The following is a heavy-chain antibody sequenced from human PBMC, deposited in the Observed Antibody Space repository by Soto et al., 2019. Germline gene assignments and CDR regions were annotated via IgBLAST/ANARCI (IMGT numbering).Heavy chain of an antibody. CDR1: GFTFRNAW. D-gene: IGHD3-3*01. V-gene: IGHV3-15*01. CDR3: TTPKFWSGVAW. CDR2: IRRKSENGTV. J-gene: IGHJ4*02. Sequence: EVQLVESGGGLVKPGGSLRLSCAASGFTFRNAWMSWVRQFPGKGLEWVGRIRRKSENGTVDLAAPGTGRFTILRDDSKNMLYLQMTSLKTEDTAVYYCTTPKFWSGVAWWGQGALVTVSS.